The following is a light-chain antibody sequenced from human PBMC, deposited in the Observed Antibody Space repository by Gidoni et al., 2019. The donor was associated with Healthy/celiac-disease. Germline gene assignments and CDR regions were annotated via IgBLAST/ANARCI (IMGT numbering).Light chain of an antibody. V-gene: IGKV3-15*01. CDR2: GAY. J-gene: IGKJ1*01. CDR3: QQYNNWPRWT. Sequence: DIVMTQSPATLSVSPGERATLSCRASQSVSSNLAWYQQKPGQAPRLLIYGAYTRATGIPARFSGSGSGTEFTLTISSLQSEDFAVYYCQQYNNWPRWTFGQGTKVEIK. CDR1: QSVSSN.